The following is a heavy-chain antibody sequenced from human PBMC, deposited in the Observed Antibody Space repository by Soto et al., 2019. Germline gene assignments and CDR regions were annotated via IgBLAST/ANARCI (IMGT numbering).Heavy chain of an antibody. CDR1: GYTFTGYY. Sequence: GASVKVSCKASGYTFTGYYMHWVRQAPGQGLEWMGWINPNSGGTNYAQKFQGRVTMTRDTSISTAYMELSRLRSDDTAVYYCARDYGITFGGLEGYWGQGTLVTVSS. V-gene: IGHV1-2*02. CDR2: INPNSGGT. CDR3: ARDYGITFGGLEGY. J-gene: IGHJ4*02. D-gene: IGHD3-16*01.